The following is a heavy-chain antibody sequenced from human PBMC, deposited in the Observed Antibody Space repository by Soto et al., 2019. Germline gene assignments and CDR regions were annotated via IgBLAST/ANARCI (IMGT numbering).Heavy chain of an antibody. J-gene: IGHJ3*02. D-gene: IGHD2-2*01. Sequence: QVQLVQSGAEVKKPGSSVKVSCKASGGTFSTYTIIWVRQAPGQGLEWMGRILPMLDITNSAQRIQGRVTITAVKSTSTAYLELSSLGSEDTAVYYCTLVSCSAETFDIWGRGTMVTVSS. CDR1: GGTFSTYT. CDR3: TLVSCSAETFDI. CDR2: ILPMLDIT. V-gene: IGHV1-69*02.